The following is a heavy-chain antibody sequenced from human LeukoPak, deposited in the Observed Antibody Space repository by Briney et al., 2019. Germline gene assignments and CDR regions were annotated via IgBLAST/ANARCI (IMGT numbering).Heavy chain of an antibody. CDR3: ASLLSGSNQINDY. Sequence: GGSLRLSCAASGFTFSNYNMNWVRQAPGKGLEWVSYISSSSSTIYYADSVKGRFTISRDNAKNSLYLQMNSLRVEDTAVYYCASLLSGSNQINDYWGQGTLVTVSS. V-gene: IGHV3-48*04. J-gene: IGHJ4*02. D-gene: IGHD3-16*02. CDR1: GFTFSNYN. CDR2: ISSSSSTI.